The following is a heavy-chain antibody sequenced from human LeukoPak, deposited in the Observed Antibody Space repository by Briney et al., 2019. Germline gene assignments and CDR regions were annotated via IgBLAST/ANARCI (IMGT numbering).Heavy chain of an antibody. V-gene: IGHV1-8*02. J-gene: IGHJ4*02. CDR2: MNPNSGNT. Sequence: ASVKVSCKASGYTFASYDINWVRQATGQGLEWMGWMNPNSGNTGYAQKFQGRVTMTRNTSISTAYMELSSLRPEDTAVYYCARVGRLGELSLDYWGQGTLVTVSS. CDR1: GYTFASYD. D-gene: IGHD3-16*02. CDR3: ARVGRLGELSLDY.